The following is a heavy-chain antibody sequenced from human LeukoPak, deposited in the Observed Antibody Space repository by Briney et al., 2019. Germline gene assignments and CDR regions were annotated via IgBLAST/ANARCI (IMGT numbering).Heavy chain of an antibody. CDR3: AKAPVTTCSGAYCYPFDY. Sequence: GGSLRLSCVDSGVTVRNNYMSWVRQAPGEGLEWVSLIYSGGRTYYADSVKGRFTISRDNSRNTLYLQMNSLRAGDAAVYYCAKAPVTTCSGAYCYPFDYWSQGTLVTVSS. CDR1: GVTVRNNY. V-gene: IGHV3-53*01. CDR2: IYSGGRT. D-gene: IGHD2-15*01. J-gene: IGHJ4*02.